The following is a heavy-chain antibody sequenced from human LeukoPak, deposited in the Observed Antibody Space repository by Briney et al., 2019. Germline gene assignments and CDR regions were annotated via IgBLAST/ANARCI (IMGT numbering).Heavy chain of an antibody. CDR2: INRSWNT. CDR3: ASVSPAADY. CDR1: GYSISRDYS. Sequence: PSETLSLTCTVSGYSISRDYSWAWIRQLPGKGLEWIGSINRSWNTYYHPSLKSRVTISLDTSTNQYSLKVSSVTAADTAVYYCASVSPAADYWGQGTLVTVSS. J-gene: IGHJ4*02. V-gene: IGHV4-38-2*02.